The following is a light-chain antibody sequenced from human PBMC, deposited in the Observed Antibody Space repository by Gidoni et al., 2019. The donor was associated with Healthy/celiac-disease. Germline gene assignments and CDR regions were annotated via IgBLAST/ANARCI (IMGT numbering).Light chain of an antibody. V-gene: IGKV3-11*01. J-gene: IGKJ1*01. CDR2: DAS. Sequence: EIVLTQSPATLSLSPGERATLSCRASQSVSSYLAWYQQKPGQAPRLLIYDASNRATGIPARFSGSGSGTDFTLTISSLEPDDFAVYYCQQRSNWPWTFGQXTKVEIK. CDR1: QSVSSY. CDR3: QQRSNWPWT.